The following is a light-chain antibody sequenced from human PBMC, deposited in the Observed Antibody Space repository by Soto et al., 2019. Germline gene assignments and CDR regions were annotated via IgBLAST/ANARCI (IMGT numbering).Light chain of an antibody. CDR2: DTY. V-gene: IGLV1-51*01. CDR1: NSNIGNNY. Sequence: QPVLTQPPSVSAAPGQKVTISCSGSNSNIGNNYVSWYQQLPGAAPKLLIYDTYKRPSGIPDRFSGSKSGASATLDIAGIQTGDEADYYCAAWDNNLSAVVFGGGTKVTVL. CDR3: AAWDNNLSAVV. J-gene: IGLJ2*01.